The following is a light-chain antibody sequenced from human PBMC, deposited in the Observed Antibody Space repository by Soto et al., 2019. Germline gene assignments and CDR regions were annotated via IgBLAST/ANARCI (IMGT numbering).Light chain of an antibody. CDR2: SAS. CDR3: QQYNKWPLT. CDR1: QSVNNN. V-gene: IGKV3-15*01. Sequence: EIVMTQSPVTLSVSPGEIATLSCTASQSVNNNVAWYQQKPGHTPRLLIYSASIGATGTPARFSGSGSGSDFTLTISSLQSEDVADYYCQQYNKWPLTFGPGTKVDSK. J-gene: IGKJ3*01.